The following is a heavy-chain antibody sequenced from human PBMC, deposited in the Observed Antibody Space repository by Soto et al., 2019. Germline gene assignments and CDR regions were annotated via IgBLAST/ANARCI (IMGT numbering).Heavy chain of an antibody. V-gene: IGHV4-59*01. CDR3: ARRVGGPRYSGSYPQRWFDP. J-gene: IGHJ5*02. CDR2: IYYSGST. D-gene: IGHD1-26*01. Sequence: KTSETLSLTCTVSGGSISSYYWSWIRQPPGKGLEWIGYIYYSGSTNYHPSLKSRVTISVDTSKNQFSLKLSSVTAADTAVYYCARRVGGPRYSGSYPQRWFDPWGQGTLVTVSS. CDR1: GGSISSYY.